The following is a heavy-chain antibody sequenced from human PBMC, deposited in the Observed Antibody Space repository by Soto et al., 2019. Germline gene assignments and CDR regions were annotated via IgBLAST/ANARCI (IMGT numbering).Heavy chain of an antibody. CDR3: AREGSTLSCMDV. J-gene: IGHJ6*02. CDR2: ISSSSNKI. CDR1: GFTFSSYS. V-gene: IGHV3-21*01. D-gene: IGHD2-2*01. Sequence: GGSLRLSCAASGFTFSSYSVNWVRQAPGKGLEWVSSISSSSNKIYSEASVKGRFTNSRDNAKNSLYLQMNSLRADDTAVYYCAREGSTLSCMDVWGQGTTVTVSS.